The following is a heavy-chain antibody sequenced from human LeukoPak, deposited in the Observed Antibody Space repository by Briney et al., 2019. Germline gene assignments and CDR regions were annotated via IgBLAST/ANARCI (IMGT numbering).Heavy chain of an antibody. V-gene: IGHV3-30*18. D-gene: IGHD4-17*01. CDR1: GFTFSTYA. CDR2: ISYDVDDK. CDR3: AKYYGDDPYYYYYMDV. J-gene: IGHJ6*03. Sequence: GGSLRLSCAASGFTFSTYAMHWVRQAPGRGLEWVSLISYDVDDKFYADSVKGRFIISRDNSKNTLYLQMNSLRAEDTAVYYCAKYYGDDPYYYYYMDVWGKGTTVTISS.